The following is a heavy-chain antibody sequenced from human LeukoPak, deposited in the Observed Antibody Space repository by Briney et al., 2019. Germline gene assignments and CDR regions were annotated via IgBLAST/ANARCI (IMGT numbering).Heavy chain of an antibody. D-gene: IGHD3-22*01. CDR1: GFTITSYN. V-gene: IGHV3-21*01. CDR3: ARSITMIVDWFDP. CDR2: ITSGSDYI. Sequence: GGSLRLSCVASGFTITSYNMNWVRQAPGKGLEWVSSITSGSDYIYYADSVKGRFTISRDNAKNSLYLQMNSLRAEDTAVYFCARSITMIVDWFDPWGQGTLVTVSS. J-gene: IGHJ5*02.